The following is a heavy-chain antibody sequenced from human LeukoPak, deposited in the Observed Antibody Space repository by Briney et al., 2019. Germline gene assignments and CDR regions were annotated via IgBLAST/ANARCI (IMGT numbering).Heavy chain of an antibody. CDR2: IYYSGST. V-gene: IGHV4-59*01. D-gene: IGHD2-15*01. CDR3: ARVVGYCSGGSCYGGRVWFDP. CDR1: GGSISSYY. J-gene: IGHJ5*02. Sequence: SETLSLTCTVSGGSISSYYWSWIRQPPGKGLEWVGYIYYSGSTNYNPSLKSRVTISVDTSKNQFSLKLSSVTAADTAVYYCARVVGYCSGGSCYGGRVWFDPWGQGTLVTVSS.